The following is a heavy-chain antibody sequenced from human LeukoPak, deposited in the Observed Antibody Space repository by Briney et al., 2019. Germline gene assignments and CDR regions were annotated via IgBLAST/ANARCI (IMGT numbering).Heavy chain of an antibody. CDR1: GYTFTSYA. Sequence: ASVKVSCKASGYTFTSYAMNWVRQAPGQGLEWMGWINTNTGNPTYAQGFTGRFVFSLDTSVSTAYLQISSLKAEDTAAYYCARDYIEGWWGYSGFDPWGQGTLVTVSS. V-gene: IGHV7-4-1*02. D-gene: IGHD2-15*01. CDR2: INTNTGNP. CDR3: ARDYIEGWWGYSGFDP. J-gene: IGHJ5*02.